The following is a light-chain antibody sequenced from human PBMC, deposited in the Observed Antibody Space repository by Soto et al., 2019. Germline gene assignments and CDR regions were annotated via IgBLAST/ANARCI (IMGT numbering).Light chain of an antibody. CDR1: QSVSGY. V-gene: IGKV3-11*01. CDR2: DTS. J-gene: IGKJ2*01. Sequence: ELVLTQSPATLSLSPGERATLSCRASQSVSGYSAWYQQKPGQAPRLLIYDTSNRATGIPARFSGSGSGTDFTLTISGVEPEDFAVYYGQQRSNWQYTFGLGTRLEIK. CDR3: QQRSNWQYT.